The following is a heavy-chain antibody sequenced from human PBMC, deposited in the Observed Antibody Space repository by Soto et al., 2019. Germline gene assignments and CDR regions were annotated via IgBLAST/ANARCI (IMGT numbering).Heavy chain of an antibody. CDR1: AGSISSGDYY. Sequence: PSETLSLTCTVSAGSISSGDYYWSWIRQNPGKGLEWIGYIYYSGSTYYNPSLKSRVTISVDTSKNQFSLKLSSVTAADTAVYYCARRNTYYDSSGYLDYWGQGTLVTVSS. J-gene: IGHJ4*02. CDR2: IYYSGST. V-gene: IGHV4-30-4*01. D-gene: IGHD3-22*01. CDR3: ARRNTYYDSSGYLDY.